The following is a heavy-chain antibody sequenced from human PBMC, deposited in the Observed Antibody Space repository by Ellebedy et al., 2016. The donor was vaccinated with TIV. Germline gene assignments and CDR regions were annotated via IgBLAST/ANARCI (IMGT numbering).Heavy chain of an antibody. V-gene: IGHV3-48*02. CDR3: ARFPLGGLYQYFFDY. Sequence: GESLKISXAASGFTFSSYSMNWVRQAPGKGLEWVSYISSSSSTIYYADSVKGRFTISRDNAKNSLYLQMDSLRDEDTAVYYCARFPLGGLYQYFFDYWGQGTLVTVSS. CDR2: ISSSSSTI. J-gene: IGHJ4*02. D-gene: IGHD3-16*01. CDR1: GFTFSSYS.